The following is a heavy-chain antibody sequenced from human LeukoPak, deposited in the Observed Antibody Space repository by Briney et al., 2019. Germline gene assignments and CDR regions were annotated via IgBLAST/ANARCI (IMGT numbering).Heavy chain of an antibody. V-gene: IGHV1-46*01. CDR3: AREMYYDFWSGLGYNWFDP. Sequence: ASVKVSCTASGYTFTSYYMHWVRQAPGQGLEWMGIINPSGGSTSYAQKFQGRVTMTRDTSTSTVYMELSSLRSEDTAVYYCAREMYYDFWSGLGYNWFDPWGQGTLVTVSS. J-gene: IGHJ5*02. CDR1: GYTFTSYY. D-gene: IGHD3-3*01. CDR2: INPSGGST.